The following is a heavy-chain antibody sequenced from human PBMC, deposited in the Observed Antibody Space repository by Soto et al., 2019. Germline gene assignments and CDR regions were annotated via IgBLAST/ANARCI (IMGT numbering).Heavy chain of an antibody. V-gene: IGHV2-5*01. J-gene: IGHJ4*02. Sequence: QITLKESGPTLVEPTQTLTLTCTYSGFSLRTTGVGGDWIRQPPGKALEWLGIIYWNDDKRYSPSLKNRFTLTSDISKSQVVLTMTNMDPVDTATYYCAHTWGLPFDYWGQGTLVIVSS. CDR1: GFSLRTTGVG. D-gene: IGHD3-16*01. CDR3: AHTWGLPFDY. CDR2: IYWNDDK.